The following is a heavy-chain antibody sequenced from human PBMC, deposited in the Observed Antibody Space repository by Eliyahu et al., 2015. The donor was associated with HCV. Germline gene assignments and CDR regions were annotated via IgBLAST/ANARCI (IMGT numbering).Heavy chain of an antibody. CDR3: ARVRISSSLDY. V-gene: IGHV3-21*01. CDR2: ISSSSSYI. J-gene: IGHJ4*02. Sequence: APGKGLEWVSXISSSSSYIYYADSVKGRFTISRDNAKNSLYXQMNSLRAEDTAVYYCARVRISSSLDYWGQGTLVTVSS. D-gene: IGHD6-13*01.